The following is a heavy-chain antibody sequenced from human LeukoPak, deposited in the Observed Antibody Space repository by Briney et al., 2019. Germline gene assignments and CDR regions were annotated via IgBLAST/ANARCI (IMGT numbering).Heavy chain of an antibody. CDR2: ISGSGGST. D-gene: IGHD6-19*01. CDR1: GFTFSSYA. CDR3: ASRGSYSSGWTLGY. J-gene: IGHJ4*02. Sequence: GGSLRLSCAASGFTFSSYAMSWVRQAPGKGLEWVSAISGSGGSTYYADSVKGRFTISRDNSKNTLYLQMNSLRAEDTAVYYCASRGSYSSGWTLGYWGQGTLVTVSS. V-gene: IGHV3-23*01.